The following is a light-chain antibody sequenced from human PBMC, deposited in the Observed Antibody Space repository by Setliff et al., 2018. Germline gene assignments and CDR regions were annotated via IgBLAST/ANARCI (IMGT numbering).Light chain of an antibody. CDR3: SSYTSSNNPYV. CDR2: DVS. V-gene: IGLV2-14*01. Sequence: QSVLTQPASVSGSPGQSITISCTGTSSDVGGYNYVSWYQQHPGKAPKLMIYDVSKRPSGVSNRFSGSKSGNTASLTISGLQAEDEADYYCSSYTSSNNPYVFGTGTKVTVL. J-gene: IGLJ1*01. CDR1: SSDVGGYNY.